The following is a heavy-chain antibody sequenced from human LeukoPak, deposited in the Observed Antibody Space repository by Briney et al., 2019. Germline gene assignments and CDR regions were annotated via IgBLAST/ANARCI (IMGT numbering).Heavy chain of an antibody. D-gene: IGHD3-9*01. J-gene: IGHJ4*02. V-gene: IGHV4-34*01. CDR3: AREAHQYYDILTGYYGPFDY. CDR1: GGSFSGYY. Sequence: SETLSLTCAVYGGSFSGYYWSWIRQPPGKGLEWIGEINHSGSTNYNPPLKSRVTISVDTSKNQFSLKLSSVTAADTAVYYCAREAHQYYDILTGYYGPFDYWGQGTLVTVSS. CDR2: INHSGST.